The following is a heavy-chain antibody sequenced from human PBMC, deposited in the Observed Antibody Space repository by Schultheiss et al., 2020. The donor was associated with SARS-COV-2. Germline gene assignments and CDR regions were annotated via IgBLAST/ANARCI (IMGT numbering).Heavy chain of an antibody. D-gene: IGHD2-21*02. CDR2: IWYDGSDK. J-gene: IGHJ4*02. CDR3: ARDSGVVVTAKGDY. Sequence: GESLKISCAASGFTFSSYGMHWVRQAPGKGLEWVAVIWYDGSDKYYADSVKGRFTISRDNSKNTLYLQMNSLRAEDTAVYYCARDSGVVVTAKGDYWGQGTLVTVSS. V-gene: IGHV3-33*01. CDR1: GFTFSSYG.